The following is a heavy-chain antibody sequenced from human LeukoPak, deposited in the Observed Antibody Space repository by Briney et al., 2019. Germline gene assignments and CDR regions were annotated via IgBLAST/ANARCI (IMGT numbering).Heavy chain of an antibody. J-gene: IGHJ6*02. CDR3: ARVLTPLQIYYYYGMDV. CDR1: GGSISSYY. V-gene: IGHV4-59*08. CDR2: IYYSGST. Sequence: SSETLSLTCTVSGGSISSYYWSWIRQPPGKGLEWIGYIYYSGSTNYNPSLKSRVTISVDTSKNQFSLKLSSVTAADTAVYYCARVLTPLQIYYYYGMDVWGQGTTVTVS.